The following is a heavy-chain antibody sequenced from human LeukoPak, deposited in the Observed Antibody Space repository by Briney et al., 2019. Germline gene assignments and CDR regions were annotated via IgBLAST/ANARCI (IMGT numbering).Heavy chain of an antibody. J-gene: IGHJ4*02. CDR3: AKAPIYSSYLDY. D-gene: IGHD6-19*01. Sequence: GGSLRLSCAASGFTFSSYAMSWVRQAPGKGLEWVSAISGSGDSTYYADSVKGRFTISRDNSKNTLYLQMNSLRAEDTAVYYCAKAPIYSSYLDYWGQGTLVTVSS. CDR2: ISGSGDST. CDR1: GFTFSSYA. V-gene: IGHV3-23*01.